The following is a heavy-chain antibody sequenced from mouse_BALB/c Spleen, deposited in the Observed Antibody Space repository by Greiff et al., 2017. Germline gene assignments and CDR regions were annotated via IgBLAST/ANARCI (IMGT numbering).Heavy chain of an antibody. CDR2: INSNGGST. CDR3: ARRLRYYFDY. CDR1: GFTFSSYG. J-gene: IGHJ2*01. Sequence: DVHLVESGGGLVQPGGSLKLSCAASGFTFSSYGMSWVRQTPDKRLELVATINSNGGSTYYPDSVKGRFTISRDNAKNTLYLQMSSLKSEDTAMYYCARRLRYYFDYWGQGTTLTVSS. D-gene: IGHD1-1*01. V-gene: IGHV5-6-3*01.